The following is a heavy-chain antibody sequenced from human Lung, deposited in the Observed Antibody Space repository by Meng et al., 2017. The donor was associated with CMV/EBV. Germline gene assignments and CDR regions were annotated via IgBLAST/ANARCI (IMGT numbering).Heavy chain of an antibody. CDR3: ARGSTSVTMIVVVITAASLAYDS. CDR2: INHRGST. Sequence: SETXSLTCAVYGGSFSGYDWSWIRQSPGKGLEWIGEINHRGSTNYNPSLKSRLTISVDTSKNQFSLKLNSVTAADTAVYYCARGSTSVTMIVVVITAASLAYDSWXQGTXVTVSS. J-gene: IGHJ4*02. V-gene: IGHV4-34*01. CDR1: GGSFSGYD. D-gene: IGHD3-22*01.